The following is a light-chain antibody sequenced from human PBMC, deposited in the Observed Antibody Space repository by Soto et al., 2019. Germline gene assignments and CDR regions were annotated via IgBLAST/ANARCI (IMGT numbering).Light chain of an antibody. J-gene: IGKJ4*01. Sequence: IVITQSPATLSVSPGERATLSCRASQSVSSNLAWYQQKPGQAPSLLIYGASTRATGIPARFSGSGSGTEFTLTISSLQSEDFAVYYCQQYNNWSPITFGGGTKVDIK. V-gene: IGKV3-15*01. CDR3: QQYNNWSPIT. CDR1: QSVSSN. CDR2: GAS.